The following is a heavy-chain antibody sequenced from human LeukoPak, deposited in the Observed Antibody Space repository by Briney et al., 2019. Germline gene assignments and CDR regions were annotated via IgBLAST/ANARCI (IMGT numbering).Heavy chain of an antibody. CDR2: INPSGGST. CDR3: ARGVSLYSPPALVVVAATADNWFDP. J-gene: IGHJ5*02. D-gene: IGHD2-15*01. V-gene: IGHV1-46*01. Sequence: ASVKVSCKVSGNTLTEFSMHWVRQAPGQGLEWMGIINPSGGSTSYAQKFQGRVTMTRDTSTSTVYMELSSLRSEDTAVYYCARGVSLYSPPALVVVAATADNWFDPWGQGALVTVSS. CDR1: GNTLTEFS.